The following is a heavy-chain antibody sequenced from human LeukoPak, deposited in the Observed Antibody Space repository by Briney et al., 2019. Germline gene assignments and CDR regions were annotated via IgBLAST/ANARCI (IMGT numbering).Heavy chain of an antibody. CDR1: GYTFTSYG. CDR3: GYGMDV. J-gene: IGHJ6*02. CDR2: INPNSGGT. V-gene: IGHV1-2*02. Sequence: SVKVSCKASGYTFTSYGISWVRQAPGQGLEWMGWINPNSGGTNYAQKFQGRVTMTRDTSISTAYMELSRLRSDDTAVYYCGYGMDVWGQGTTVTVSS.